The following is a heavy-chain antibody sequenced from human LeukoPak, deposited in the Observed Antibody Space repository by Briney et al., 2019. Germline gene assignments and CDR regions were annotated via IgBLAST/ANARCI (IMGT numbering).Heavy chain of an antibody. CDR1: GFTFSSYA. J-gene: IGHJ3*02. D-gene: IGHD2-15*01. CDR3: ARPIGWHDAFDI. Sequence: GGSLRLSCAASGFTFSSYAMSWVRQAPGKGLEWVSAISGSSGSTYYADSVKGRFTISRDNAKNSLYLQMNSLRAEDTAVYYCARPIGWHDAFDIWGQGTMVTVSS. V-gene: IGHV3-23*01. CDR2: ISGSSGST.